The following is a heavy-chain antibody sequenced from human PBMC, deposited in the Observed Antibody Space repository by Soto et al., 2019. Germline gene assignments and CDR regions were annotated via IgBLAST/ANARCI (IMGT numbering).Heavy chain of an antibody. V-gene: IGHV3-48*03. CDR3: AKVAVAGIYFQH. CDR2: ISSSGSTI. Sequence: GGSLRLSCAASGFTFSSYEMNWVRQAPGKGLEWVSYISSSGSTIYYADSVKGRFTISRDNSKNTLYLQMNSLRAEDTAVYYCAKVAVAGIYFQHWGQGTLVTVSS. J-gene: IGHJ1*01. CDR1: GFTFSSYE. D-gene: IGHD6-19*01.